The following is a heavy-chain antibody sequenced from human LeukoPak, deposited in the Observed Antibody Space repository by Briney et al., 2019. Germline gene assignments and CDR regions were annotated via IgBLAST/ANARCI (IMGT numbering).Heavy chain of an antibody. V-gene: IGHV5-51*01. CDR1: GYSFTNYW. J-gene: IGHJ6*02. CDR2: IYPDDSNP. CDR3: ARQTPNQYGMDV. Sequence: GESLKISCKGSGYSFTNYWIGWVRQMRGKGLEWLGIIYPDDSNPRYSPSFQGQVTISVDKSISTAYLQWSSLKASDTAMYYCARQTPNQYGMDVWGQGTTVTVSS.